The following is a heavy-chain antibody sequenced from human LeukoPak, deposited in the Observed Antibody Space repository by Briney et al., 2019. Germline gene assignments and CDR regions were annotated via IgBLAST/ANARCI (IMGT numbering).Heavy chain of an antibody. CDR2: INPNSGGT. CDR1: GYTFTGYY. Sequence: GASVKVSCKASGYTFTGYYMHWVRQAPGQGLEWMGWINPNSGGTNYAQKFQGRVTMTRDTSISTAYMELSRLRSDDTAVYHCAGDYSNYNWFDPWGQGTLVTVSS. J-gene: IGHJ5*02. CDR3: AGDYSNYNWFDP. V-gene: IGHV1-2*02. D-gene: IGHD4-11*01.